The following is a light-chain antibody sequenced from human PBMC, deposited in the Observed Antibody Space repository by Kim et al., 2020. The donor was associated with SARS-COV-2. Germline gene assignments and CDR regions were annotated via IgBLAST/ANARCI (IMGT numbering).Light chain of an antibody. V-gene: IGKV6D-21*02. CDR2: YAS. CDR3: HQSSTLPHT. J-gene: IGKJ2*01. Sequence: EIVLTQSPDFQSVAPKEAVTITCRASQPIGFSLQWYQQKAEQSPKLLIKYASQSIPGVPSRFSGSGSGTDFTLTINGLEVEDAAVYYCHQSSTLPHTFGQGTKLEI. CDR1: QPIGFS.